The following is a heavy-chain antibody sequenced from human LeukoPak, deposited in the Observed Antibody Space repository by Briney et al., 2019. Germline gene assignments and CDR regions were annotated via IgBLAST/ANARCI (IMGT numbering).Heavy chain of an antibody. V-gene: IGHV4-38-2*02. Sequence: PSENLSLTCAVSGYSISSGYYWGWIRQPPGKGLEWIGRIYRSGRTDYNPSLKSRVTISVDTSKNQFSLKLSSVSAADTAVYYCAREDGSGSYSNFDYWGQGTLVTVSS. CDR2: IYRSGRT. CDR3: AREDGSGSYSNFDY. CDR1: GYSISSGYY. D-gene: IGHD1-26*01. J-gene: IGHJ4*02.